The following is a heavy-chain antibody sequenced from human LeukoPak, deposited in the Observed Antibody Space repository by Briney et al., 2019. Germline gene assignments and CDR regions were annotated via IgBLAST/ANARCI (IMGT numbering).Heavy chain of an antibody. V-gene: IGHV1-18*01. CDR3: ARETQRRSGWYLGPGNRFDC. D-gene: IGHD6-19*01. J-gene: IGHJ4*02. CDR2: ISAYNGNT. CDR1: GYTFTSYG. Sequence: ASVKVSCKASGYTFTSYGISWVRQAPGQGLEWMGWISAYNGNTNYARRLQGRVTMTTDTSTSTAYMELRSLRSDDTALYYCARETQRRSGWYLGPGNRFDCWGQATLVTVSS.